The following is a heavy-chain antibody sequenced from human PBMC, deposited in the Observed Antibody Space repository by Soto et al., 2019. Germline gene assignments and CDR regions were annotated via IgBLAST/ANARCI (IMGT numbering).Heavy chain of an antibody. J-gene: IGHJ4*02. D-gene: IGHD2-2*01. Sequence: QVQLQESGPGLVKPSQTLSLTCTVSGGSISSGDYYWSWIRQPPGKGLEWIGYIYYSGSTYYNPSLKSRVTISVDTSKNQFSLKLSSVTAADTAVYYCARTSIVVVPAGFFFDYWGQGTLVTVSS. CDR3: ARTSIVVVPAGFFFDY. CDR1: GGSISSGDYY. V-gene: IGHV4-30-4*01. CDR2: IYYSGST.